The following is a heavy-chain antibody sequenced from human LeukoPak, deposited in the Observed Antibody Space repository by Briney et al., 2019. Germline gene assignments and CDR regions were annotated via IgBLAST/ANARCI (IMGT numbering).Heavy chain of an antibody. D-gene: IGHD4-23*01. CDR1: GFTFDDYA. CDR2: ISWNSGSI. CDR3: AKGTTTLVVTKIDY. Sequence: GRSLRLSCAASGFTFDDYAMHWVRQAPGKGLEWVSGISWNSGSIGYADSVKGRFTISRDNAKNTLYLQMNSLRAEDTAVYYCAKGTTTLVVTKIDYWGQGTLVTVSS. J-gene: IGHJ4*02. V-gene: IGHV3-9*01.